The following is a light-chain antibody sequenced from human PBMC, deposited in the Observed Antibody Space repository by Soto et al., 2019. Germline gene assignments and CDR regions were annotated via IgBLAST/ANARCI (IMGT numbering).Light chain of an antibody. Sequence: QLVLTQPPSASASLGASVTLTCTLSSGYSNYKVDWYQQRPGKGPRFVMRVGAGGIVGSKGDGIPDRFSVLGSGLNRYLTIKDIHEEDESDYHCGADHGSGGNFVWVFGGGTKVTVL. CDR3: GADHGSGGNFVWV. J-gene: IGLJ3*02. CDR2: VGAGGIVG. CDR1: SGYSNYK. V-gene: IGLV9-49*01.